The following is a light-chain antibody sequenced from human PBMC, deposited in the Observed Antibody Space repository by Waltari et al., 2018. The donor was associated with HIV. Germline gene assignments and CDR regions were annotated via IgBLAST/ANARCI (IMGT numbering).Light chain of an antibody. V-gene: IGLV1-47*01. CDR2: RNN. CDR1: SSNIGNNY. CDR3: AAWDDSLGGHHV. J-gene: IGLJ1*01. Sequence: QSVLPPPPSASGAPGQRVTIPCSGSSSNIGNNYVYWYKQLPGTPPKLLIYRNNQRPSGVPSRFSASTSGTSASLAIIGLRSEEDADYYCAAWDDSLGGHHVFGTGTKVTVL.